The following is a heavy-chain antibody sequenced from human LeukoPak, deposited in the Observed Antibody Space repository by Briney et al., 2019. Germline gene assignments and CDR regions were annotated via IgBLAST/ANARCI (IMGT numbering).Heavy chain of an antibody. D-gene: IGHD3-9*01. Sequence: PSETLSLTCAVYGGSFSGYYWSWIRQPPGKGLEWIGQINHSGSTNYTPSPKSRVTISVDTSMHQFSLKLSSAAAADRAVYYFAGGGLTGYAYWGQGTLVTASS. CDR1: GGSFSGYY. J-gene: IGHJ4*02. CDR2: INHSGST. V-gene: IGHV4-34*01. CDR3: AGGGLTGYAY.